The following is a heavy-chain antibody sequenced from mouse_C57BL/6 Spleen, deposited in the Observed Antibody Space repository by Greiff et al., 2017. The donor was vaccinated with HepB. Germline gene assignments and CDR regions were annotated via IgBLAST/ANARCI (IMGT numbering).Heavy chain of an antibody. CDR1: GFSLSTFGMG. Sequence: QVTLKVSGPGILQPSQTLSLTCSFSGFSLSTFGMGVGWIRQPSGKGLEWLAHIWWDDDKYYNPALKSRLTISKDTSKNQVFLKIANVDTADTATYYCARIAKDNKGWSYAMDYWGQGTSVTVSS. V-gene: IGHV8-8*01. D-gene: IGHD2-3*01. CDR2: IWWDDDK. CDR3: ARIAKDNKGWSYAMDY. J-gene: IGHJ4*01.